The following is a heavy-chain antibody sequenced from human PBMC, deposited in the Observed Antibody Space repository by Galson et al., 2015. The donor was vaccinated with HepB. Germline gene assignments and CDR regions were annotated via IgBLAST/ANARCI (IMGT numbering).Heavy chain of an antibody. J-gene: IGHJ4*02. CDR2: ISYDGSNK. D-gene: IGHD3-3*01. CDR1: GFTFSSYG. CDR3: ARDPYPTYDFWSGYYDDY. Sequence: SLRLSCAASGFTFSSYGMHWVRQAPGKGLEWVAVISYDGSNKYYADSVKGRFTISRDNSKNTLYLQMNSLRAEDTAVYYCARDPYPTYDFWSGYYDDYWGQGTLVTVSS. V-gene: IGHV3-30*19.